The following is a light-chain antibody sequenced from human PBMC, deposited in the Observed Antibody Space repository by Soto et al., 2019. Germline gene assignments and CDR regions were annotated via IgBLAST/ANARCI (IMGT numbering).Light chain of an antibody. CDR2: EGN. Sequence: QSALTQPASVSESPGQSITISCTGTSSDVESYKLVSWYQQHPDKAPKLIIYEGNKRPSGVSNRFSGSKSGSTASLTISGLQAEDDADYYCCSYAGSTTFYVFGTGTKVTV. V-gene: IGLV2-23*01. J-gene: IGLJ1*01. CDR1: SSDVESYKL. CDR3: CSYAGSTTFYV.